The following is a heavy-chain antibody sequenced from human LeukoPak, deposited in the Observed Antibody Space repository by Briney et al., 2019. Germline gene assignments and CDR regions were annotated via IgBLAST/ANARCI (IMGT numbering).Heavy chain of an antibody. J-gene: IGHJ3*02. CDR3: ARLAYCGGDCYADAFDI. CDR1: GYTFTSYG. D-gene: IGHD2-21*02. CDR2: ISAYNGNT. Sequence: GASVKVSCKASGYTFTSYGISWVRQAPGQGLEWMGWISAYNGNTNYAQKLQGRVTMTTDTSTSTAYMELRSLRSDDTAVYYCARLAYCGGDCYADAFDIWGQGTMVTVSS. V-gene: IGHV1-18*01.